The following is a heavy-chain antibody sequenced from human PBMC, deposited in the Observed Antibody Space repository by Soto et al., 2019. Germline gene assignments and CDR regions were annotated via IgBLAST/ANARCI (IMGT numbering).Heavy chain of an antibody. V-gene: IGHV1-18*01. D-gene: IGHD3-16*01. Sequence: GASVKVSCKASGYRFTSYGIGWVRQAPGQGLEWMGWINAYNGNTNYAQNLQGRVTLTTDTSTSTAYMELRSLRSNDTAVYYCAMVDVYVTPSPQDVRGQGTTVTVSS. CDR3: AMVDVYVTPSPQDV. J-gene: IGHJ6*02. CDR2: INAYNGNT. CDR1: GYRFTSYG.